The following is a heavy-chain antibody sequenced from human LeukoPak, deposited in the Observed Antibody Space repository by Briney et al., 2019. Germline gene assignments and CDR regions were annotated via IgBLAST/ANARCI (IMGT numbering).Heavy chain of an antibody. D-gene: IGHD1-26*01. CDR3: ARVVGATARNWYFDL. J-gene: IGHJ2*01. V-gene: IGHV1-46*01. Sequence: WASVKVSCKASGYTFTSYYMHWVRQAPGQGLEWMGIINPSGGSTSYAQKFQGRVTITRDTSTSTVYMELSSLRSEDTAVYYCARVVGATARNWYFDLWGRGTLVTVSS. CDR1: GYTFTSYY. CDR2: INPSGGST.